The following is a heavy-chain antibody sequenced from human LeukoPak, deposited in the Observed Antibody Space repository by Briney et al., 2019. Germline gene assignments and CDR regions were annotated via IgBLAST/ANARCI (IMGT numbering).Heavy chain of an antibody. CDR2: INPNSGGT. V-gene: IGHV1-2*02. CDR1: GYTFTGYY. D-gene: IGHD3-22*01. CDR3: ARVSFGFHYYDSSGYTPYYFDY. Sequence: ASVKVSCKASGYTFTGYYMHWVRQAPGQGLEWMGWINPNSGGTNYAQKFQGRVTMTRDTSISTAYMELSRLRSDDTAVYYCARVSFGFHYYDSSGYTPYYFDYWGQGTLVTVSS. J-gene: IGHJ4*02.